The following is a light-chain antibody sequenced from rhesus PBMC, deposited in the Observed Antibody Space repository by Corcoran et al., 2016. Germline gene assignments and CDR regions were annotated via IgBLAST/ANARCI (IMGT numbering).Light chain of an antibody. CDR1: ENVNNY. Sequence: DIQMTQSPSALSASVGDRVTITCRASENVNNYLNWYQQKPGKAPRLLRYKASTLQIGVPSRFCVSGAGTDYTFTISSLQPEDVASYYCQQGYGIPYTFGQGTKVDIK. CDR3: QQGYGIPYT. V-gene: IGKV1-74*01. CDR2: KAS. J-gene: IGKJ2*01.